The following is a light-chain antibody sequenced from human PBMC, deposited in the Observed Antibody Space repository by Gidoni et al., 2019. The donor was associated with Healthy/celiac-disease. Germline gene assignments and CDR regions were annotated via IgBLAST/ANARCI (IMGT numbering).Light chain of an antibody. CDR1: QSVSSSD. CDR2: AAS. V-gene: IGKV3-20*01. CDR3: QQYGSSPFT. Sequence: EIVLTQSPGTLSLSPGERATLSCSASQSVSSSDLAWYQQKPGQAPRLLIYAASSRATGPPDRFSGSGSGTDFTLTISRLEPEDFAVYYCQQYGSSPFTFGPGTKVEIK. J-gene: IGKJ3*01.